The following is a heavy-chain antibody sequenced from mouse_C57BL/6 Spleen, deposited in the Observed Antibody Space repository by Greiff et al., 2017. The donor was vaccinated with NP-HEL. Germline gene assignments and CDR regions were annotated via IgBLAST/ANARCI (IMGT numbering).Heavy chain of an antibody. V-gene: IGHV1-4*01. CDR2: INPSSGYT. CDR1: GYTFTSYT. CDR3: ARGNDYDEGFAY. D-gene: IGHD2-4*01. J-gene: IGHJ3*01. Sequence: VQLQQSGAELARPGASVKMSCKASGYTFTSYTMHWVKQRPGQGLEWIGYINPSSGYTKYNQKFKDKATLTADKSSSTAYMQLSSLTSEDSAVYYCARGNDYDEGFAYWGQGTLVTVSA.